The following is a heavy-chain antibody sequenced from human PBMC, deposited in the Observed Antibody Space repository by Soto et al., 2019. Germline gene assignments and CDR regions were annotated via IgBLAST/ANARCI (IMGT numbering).Heavy chain of an antibody. J-gene: IGHJ6*02. V-gene: IGHV3-33*01. CDR2: IWYDGSRK. CDR1: TSTIRTYG. D-gene: IGHD3-10*01. CDR3: ARGLGFGAPPLAAVRDV. Sequence: GGSLRLSCAASTSTIRTYGMHWVRQAPGKGLEWVAVIWYDGSRKYYVDSVKGRFTISRDNSNNTLYLQMNSLRVEDTAVYYCARGLGFGAPPLAAVRDVWGQGTTVPVSS.